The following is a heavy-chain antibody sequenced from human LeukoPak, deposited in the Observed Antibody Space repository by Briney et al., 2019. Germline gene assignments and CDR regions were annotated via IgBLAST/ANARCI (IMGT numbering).Heavy chain of an antibody. J-gene: IGHJ6*04. V-gene: IGHV1-2*02. CDR1: GYTFTSYY. CDR3: AKARGLYCSSTSCYDCDV. D-gene: IGHD2-2*01. CDR2: INPNSGGT. Sequence: ASVKVSCKASGYTFTSYYIHWVRQAPGQGLEWMGWINPNSGGTNYAQKFQGRVTLTRDTSITTAYMELSRLRSDDTAVYYCAKARGLYCSSTSCYDCDVWGKGTTVTVSS.